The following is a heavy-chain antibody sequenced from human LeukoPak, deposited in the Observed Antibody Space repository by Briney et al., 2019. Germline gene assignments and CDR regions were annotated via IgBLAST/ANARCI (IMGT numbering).Heavy chain of an antibody. V-gene: IGHV3-66*01. CDR1: GFTVSGNY. Sequence: PGGSLRLSCAASGFTVSGNYMNWVRQAPGKGLEWVSVIYSDGTTYYADSVKGRFTISRDNSKNTLYLQLNSLRVEDTAVYYCARGALGAAGRLDYWGQGTLVTVSS. D-gene: IGHD6-13*01. J-gene: IGHJ4*02. CDR3: ARGALGAAGRLDY. CDR2: IYSDGTT.